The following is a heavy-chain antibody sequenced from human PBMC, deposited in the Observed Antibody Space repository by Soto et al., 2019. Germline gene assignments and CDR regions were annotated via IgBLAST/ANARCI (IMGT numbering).Heavy chain of an antibody. D-gene: IGHD6-13*01. V-gene: IGHV4-34*01. J-gene: IGHJ4*02. CDR3: ATSYGNAWYPY. Sequence: PSETLSLTCAVYGGSFSGYYWSWILQPPWKGLEWIGEINHSGSTNYNPSLKSRVTISVDTSKNQFSLKLSSVTAADTAVYYCATSYGNAWYPYWGQRTQVTDSS. CDR2: INHSGST. CDR1: GGSFSGYY.